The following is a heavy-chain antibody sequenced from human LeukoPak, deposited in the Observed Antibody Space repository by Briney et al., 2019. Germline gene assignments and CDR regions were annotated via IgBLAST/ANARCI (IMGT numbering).Heavy chain of an antibody. J-gene: IGHJ5*02. CDR3: AREIREDLDWFDP. CDR1: GGSISSSSYY. CDR2: IYYSGST. V-gene: IGHV4-61*01. D-gene: IGHD1-26*01. Sequence: SETLSLTCTVSGGSISSSSYYWSWTRQPPGKGLEWIGYIYYSGSTNYNPSLKSRVTISVDTSKNQFSLKLSSVTAADTAVYYCAREIREDLDWFDPWGQGTLVTVSS.